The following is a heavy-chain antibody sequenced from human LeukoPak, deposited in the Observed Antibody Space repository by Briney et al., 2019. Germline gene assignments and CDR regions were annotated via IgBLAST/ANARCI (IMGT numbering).Heavy chain of an antibody. J-gene: IGHJ6*03. CDR3: ARDPAVTTRTRNYYYYYMDV. D-gene: IGHD4-17*01. CDR1: GGSIRSGSYY. Sequence: SETLSLTCTVSGGSIRSGSYYWSWIRQPAGKGLEWIGRIYTSGSTNYNPSLKSRVTISVDTSKNQFSLKLSSVTAADTAVYYCARDPAVTTRTRNYYYYYMDVWGKGTTVTVSS. CDR2: IYTSGST. V-gene: IGHV4-61*02.